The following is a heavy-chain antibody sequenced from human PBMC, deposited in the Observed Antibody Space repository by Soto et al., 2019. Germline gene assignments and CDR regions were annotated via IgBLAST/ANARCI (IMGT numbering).Heavy chain of an antibody. D-gene: IGHD4-17*01. Sequence: ASVKVSCKASGYTFTSYCMHWVRQAPGQGLEWMGIINPSGGSTSYAQKFQGRVTMTRDTSTSTVYMELSSLRSEDTAVYYCAREESYGDYPLGMDVWGQGTTVTVYS. CDR1: GYTFTSYC. CDR3: AREESYGDYPLGMDV. CDR2: INPSGGST. J-gene: IGHJ6*02. V-gene: IGHV1-46*01.